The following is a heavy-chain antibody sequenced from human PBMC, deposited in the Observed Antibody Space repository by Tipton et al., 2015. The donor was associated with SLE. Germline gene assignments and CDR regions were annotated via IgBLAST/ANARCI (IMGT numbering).Heavy chain of an antibody. CDR2: INHSGST. D-gene: IGHD1-20*01. V-gene: IGHV4-34*01. Sequence: TLSLTCVVYGGSFSGYYWNWIRQPPGKGLEWIGEINHSGSTNYNPSLKSRVTISVDTSKNQFSLKLRFVTAADTAVYYCARVGPGITGRGDVWGQGTTVTVSS. CDR3: ARVGPGITGRGDV. CDR1: GGSFSGYY. J-gene: IGHJ6*02.